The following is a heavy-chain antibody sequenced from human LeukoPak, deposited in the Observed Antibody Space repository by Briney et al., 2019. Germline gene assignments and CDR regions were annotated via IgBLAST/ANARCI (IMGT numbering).Heavy chain of an antibody. CDR2: INHSGST. D-gene: IGHD3-10*01. Sequence: SETLSLTCAVYGGSFSGYYWSWIRQPPGKGLEWIGEINHSGSTNYNPSLKSRVTISVDTSKNQFSLKLSSVTAADTAVYYCARGPRLMVRGVIITYYFDYRGQGTLVTVSS. CDR3: ARGPRLMVRGVIITYYFDY. V-gene: IGHV4-34*01. CDR1: GGSFSGYY. J-gene: IGHJ4*02.